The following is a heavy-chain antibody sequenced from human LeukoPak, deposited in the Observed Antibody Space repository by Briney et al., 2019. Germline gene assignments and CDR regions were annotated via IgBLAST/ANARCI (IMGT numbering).Heavy chain of an antibody. CDR2: MWYDGSNK. CDR1: GFTFSSYG. J-gene: IGHJ4*02. Sequence: GGSLRLSCAASGFTFSSYGMHWVRQAPGKGLGWMAVMWYDGSNKYYADSVKGRFTISRDNSKNTLYLQMNSLRAEDTAVYYCARDGPYGDYVYYFDYWGQGTLVTVSS. V-gene: IGHV3-33*01. D-gene: IGHD4-17*01. CDR3: ARDGPYGDYVYYFDY.